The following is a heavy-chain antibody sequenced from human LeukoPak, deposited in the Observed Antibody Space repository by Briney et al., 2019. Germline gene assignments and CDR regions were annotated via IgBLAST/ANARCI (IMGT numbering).Heavy chain of an antibody. Sequence: SEALSLTCTVSGGSISSYYWNWIRQSPGKGLEWIGYINYSGSTNYNPSLKSRVTISVDTSKNQFSLKLSSVTAADTAVYYCASGLRYFDLYYWGQGTLVTVSS. CDR2: INYSGST. CDR3: ASGLRYFDLYY. J-gene: IGHJ4*02. CDR1: GGSISSYY. V-gene: IGHV4-59*08. D-gene: IGHD3-9*01.